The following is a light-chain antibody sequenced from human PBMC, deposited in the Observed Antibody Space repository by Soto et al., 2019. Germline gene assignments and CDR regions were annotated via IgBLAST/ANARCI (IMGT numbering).Light chain of an antibody. V-gene: IGLV8-61*01. CDR1: SGSVSTSYS. CDR2: STN. CDR3: VLYMGSGISV. J-gene: IGLJ3*02. Sequence: QAVVTQEPSFSVSPGGTVTLTCGLSSGSVSTSYSPSWYQQTPGQAPRTLIYSTNTRSSGVPDRFSGSIVGNKAALTITGAQADDESDYYCVLYMGSGISVFGGGTQLTVL.